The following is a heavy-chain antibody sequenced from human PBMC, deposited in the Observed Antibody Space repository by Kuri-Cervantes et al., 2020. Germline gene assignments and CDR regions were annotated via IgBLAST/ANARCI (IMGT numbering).Heavy chain of an antibody. Sequence: SETLSLTCAVYGGSFRGYYWSWIRQPPGKGLEWVGSVYYSGTTYYNPSLKSRVTISVDTSKNQFSLKLSSVTAADTAVYYCARALTRRGVAFDIWGQGTMVTVSS. J-gene: IGHJ3*02. CDR1: GGSFRGYY. V-gene: IGHV4-34*01. CDR3: ARALTRRGVAFDI. CDR2: VYYSGTT. D-gene: IGHD1-1*01.